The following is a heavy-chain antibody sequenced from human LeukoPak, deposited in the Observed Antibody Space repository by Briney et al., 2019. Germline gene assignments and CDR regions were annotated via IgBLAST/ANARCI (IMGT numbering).Heavy chain of an antibody. CDR1: GGSISSSSYY. J-gene: IGHJ5*02. CDR2: IYYSGST. V-gene: IGHV4-39*07. Sequence: SETLSLTCTVSGGSISSSSYYWGWIRQPPGKGLECIGSIYYSGSTYYNPSLKSRVTISVDTSKNQFSLKLSSVTAADTAVYYCAGLLYPQLYNWFDPWGQGTLVTVSS. CDR3: AGLLYPQLYNWFDP. D-gene: IGHD3-3*01.